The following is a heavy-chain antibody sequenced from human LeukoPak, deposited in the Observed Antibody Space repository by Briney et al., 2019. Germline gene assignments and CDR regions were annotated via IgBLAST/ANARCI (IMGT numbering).Heavy chain of an antibody. J-gene: IGHJ5*02. V-gene: IGHV1-18*01. CDR2: ISAYNGNT. D-gene: IGHD4-17*01. CDR1: GYTFTSYG. Sequence: VSVKVSCKASGYTFTSYGISWVRQAPGQGLEWMGWISAYNGNTNYAQKLQGRVTMTTDTSTSTAYMELRSLRSDDTAVYYCARGTTTKHPNWFDPWGQGTLVTVSS. CDR3: ARGTTTKHPNWFDP.